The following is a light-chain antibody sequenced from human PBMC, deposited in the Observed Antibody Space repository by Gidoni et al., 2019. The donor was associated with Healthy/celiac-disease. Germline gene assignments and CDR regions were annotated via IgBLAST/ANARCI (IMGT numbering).Light chain of an antibody. V-gene: IGKV3-11*01. J-gene: IGKJ4*02. CDR2: YAA. CDR3: QQRSNWHPLT. CDR1: QSVSSY. Sequence: EIVLPHSLATLSLSPGERATLPCRSSQSVSSYLAWYQQKPGQAPRLLIYYAATRATGSPARFSGGGSATDVTLTISSLEPEDFVVYYCQQRSNWHPLTFGGGTKVEIK.